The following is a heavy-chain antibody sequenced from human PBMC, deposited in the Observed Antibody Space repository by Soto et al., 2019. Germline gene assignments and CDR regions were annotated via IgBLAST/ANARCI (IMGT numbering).Heavy chain of an antibody. CDR3: ATHHLLSRYFDY. J-gene: IGHJ4*02. CDR2: IYYSGTT. CDR1: GDSISSGDYY. V-gene: IGHV4-30-4*01. D-gene: IGHD2-21*01. Sequence: QMQLQESGPGLVKPSQTLSLTCTVSGDSISSGDYYWSWIRQPPGKGLEWIGYIYYSGTTYYNPSLKSRVTISVDTSKNQVSLKLSSVTAADTAVYYCATHHLLSRYFDYWGQGKLVTVSS.